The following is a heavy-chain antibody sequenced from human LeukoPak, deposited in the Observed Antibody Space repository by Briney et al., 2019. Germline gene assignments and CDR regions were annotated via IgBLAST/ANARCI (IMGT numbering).Heavy chain of an antibody. D-gene: IGHD6-13*01. CDR1: GGSISSYY. Sequence: SETLSLTCTVSGGSISSYYWSWIRQPSGKGLEWIGYIYYSGSTNYNPSLKSRVTISVDTSKNQFSLKLSSVTAADTAVYYCARHSYSSSWYDYWGQGTLVTVSS. V-gene: IGHV4-59*08. CDR3: ARHSYSSSWYDY. J-gene: IGHJ4*02. CDR2: IYYSGST.